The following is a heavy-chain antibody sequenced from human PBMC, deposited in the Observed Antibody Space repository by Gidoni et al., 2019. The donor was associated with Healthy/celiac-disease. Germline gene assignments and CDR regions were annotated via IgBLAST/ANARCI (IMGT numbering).Heavy chain of an antibody. V-gene: IGHV1-69*01. CDR1: GGTFSRYA. J-gene: IGHJ3*02. CDR2: IIPIFGTA. Sequence: QVQLVQSGAEVKKPGSSVKVSCKASGGTFSRYAISWVRQAPGQGLEWMGGIIPIFGTANYEQKFQGRVTITADESTSTAYMELSSLRSEDTAVYYCARGALGYCSGGSCYSDAFDIWGQGTMVTVSS. D-gene: IGHD2-15*01. CDR3: ARGALGYCSGGSCYSDAFDI.